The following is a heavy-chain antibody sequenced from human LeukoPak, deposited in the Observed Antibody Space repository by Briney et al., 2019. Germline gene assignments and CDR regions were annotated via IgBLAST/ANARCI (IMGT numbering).Heavy chain of an antibody. J-gene: IGHJ4*02. D-gene: IGHD2-2*01. V-gene: IGHV3-11*04. Sequence: GGSLRLSCAASGFTFSDYYMSWIRQAPGKGLEWVSYISSSGSTIYYADSVKGRFTISRDNAKNSLYLQMNSLRAEDTAVYYCARGDCSSTSCYPVDYWGQGTLVIVSS. CDR1: GFTFSDYY. CDR3: ARGDCSSTSCYPVDY. CDR2: ISSSGSTI.